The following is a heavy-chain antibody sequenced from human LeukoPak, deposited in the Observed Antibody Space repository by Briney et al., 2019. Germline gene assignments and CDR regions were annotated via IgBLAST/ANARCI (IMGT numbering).Heavy chain of an antibody. CDR1: GFSFSTSA. D-gene: IGHD6-19*01. CDR3: AKGLDSSGWFNDAFDI. J-gene: IGHJ3*02. Sequence: GGSLRLSCAPSGFSFSTSAMSWVRQAPGKGLESVSTISGIGGSTYYADSVKGRFTISRDNSKNTLYLQMNNLSAEDTAVYYCAKGLDSSGWFNDAFDIWGQGTMVTVSS. V-gene: IGHV3-23*01. CDR2: ISGIGGST.